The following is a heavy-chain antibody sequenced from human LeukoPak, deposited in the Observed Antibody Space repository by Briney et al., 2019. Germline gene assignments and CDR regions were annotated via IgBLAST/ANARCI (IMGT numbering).Heavy chain of an antibody. D-gene: IGHD3-10*01. CDR1: GGSFSNYY. CDR2: INHSGST. V-gene: IGHV4-34*01. J-gene: IGHJ6*02. Sequence: SETLSLTCAVYGGSFSNYYWSWIRQPPGKGLEWIGEINHSGSTNYNPSLKSRVTISVDTSKNQFSLKLSSVTAADTAVYYCARVWYYGSGSYGMDVWGQGTTVTVSS. CDR3: ARVWYYGSGSYGMDV.